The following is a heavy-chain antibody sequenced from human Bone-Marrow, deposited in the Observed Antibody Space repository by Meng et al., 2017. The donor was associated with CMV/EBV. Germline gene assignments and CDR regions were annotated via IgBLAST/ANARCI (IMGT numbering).Heavy chain of an antibody. J-gene: IGHJ4*02. V-gene: IGHV3-30*02. CDR3: AKDRSSGWYQAEYMDY. CDR2: IRYDGSNK. Sequence: GESLKISCAASGLTFSSYGMHWVRQAPGKGLEWVAFIRYDGSNKYYADSVKGRFTISRDNSKNTLYLQMNSLGAEDTAVYYCAKDRSSGWYQAEYMDYWGQGTLVTVSS. D-gene: IGHD6-19*01. CDR1: GLTFSSYG.